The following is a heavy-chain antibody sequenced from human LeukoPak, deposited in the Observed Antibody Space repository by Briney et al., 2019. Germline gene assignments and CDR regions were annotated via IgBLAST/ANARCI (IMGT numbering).Heavy chain of an antibody. V-gene: IGHV4-38-2*01. D-gene: IGHD3-3*01. CDR3: ARGRTEGRDFYFDY. J-gene: IGHJ4*02. Sequence: SETLSLTCGVSGGTFSGYYWGWIRQPPGKGLEWVGSMYHSGSTYYNPSLKSRVTLSIDTSKNQFSLKLSSVTAADTAVYYCARGRTEGRDFYFDYWGQGTLVTVSS. CDR1: GGTFSGYY. CDR2: MYHSGST.